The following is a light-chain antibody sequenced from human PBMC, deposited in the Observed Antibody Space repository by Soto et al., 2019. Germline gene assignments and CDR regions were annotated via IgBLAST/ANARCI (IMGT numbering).Light chain of an antibody. Sequence: EIVMTQSPATLSVSPGERATLSCRASQSVSNNLAWYQKKPGQAPRLLIYGASTRATGIPARFSGSGSGTXFTLTISSLQSEDFAVYYCQQYNTWWTFGQGTRVEIK. CDR2: GAS. CDR1: QSVSNN. V-gene: IGKV3-15*01. CDR3: QQYNTWWT. J-gene: IGKJ1*01.